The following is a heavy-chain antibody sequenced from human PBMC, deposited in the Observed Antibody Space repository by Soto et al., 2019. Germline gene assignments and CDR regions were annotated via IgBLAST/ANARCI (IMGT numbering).Heavy chain of an antibody. D-gene: IGHD6-6*01. Sequence: SETLSLTCGVYGGSCSGYYWSWIRQPPGKGLEWIGEINHSGSTNYNPSLKSRVTISVDTSKNQFSLKLSSVTAADTAVYYCARGPDSSSSIDYWGQGTLVTVSS. CDR3: ARGPDSSSSIDY. V-gene: IGHV4-34*01. CDR2: INHSGST. J-gene: IGHJ4*02. CDR1: GGSCSGYY.